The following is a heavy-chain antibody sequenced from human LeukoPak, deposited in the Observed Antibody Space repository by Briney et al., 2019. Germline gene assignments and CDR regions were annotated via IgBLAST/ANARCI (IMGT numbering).Heavy chain of an antibody. J-gene: IGHJ4*02. CDR3: AKPELDGSGSPLAPLYFDY. CDR2: ISYDGSNK. D-gene: IGHD3-10*01. Sequence: GGSLRLSCAASGFIVSTNYMSWVRQAPGKGLEWVAVISYDGSNKYYADSVKGRFTISRDNSKNTLYLQMNSLRAEDTAVYYCAKPELDGSGSPLAPLYFDYWGQGTLVTVSS. V-gene: IGHV3-30*18. CDR1: GFIVSTNY.